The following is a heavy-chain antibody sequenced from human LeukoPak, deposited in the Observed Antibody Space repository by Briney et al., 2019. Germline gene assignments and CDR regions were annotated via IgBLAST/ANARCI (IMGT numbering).Heavy chain of an antibody. V-gene: IGHV4-30-2*01. CDR1: GGSISSGSYS. Sequence: KPSETLSLTCAVSGGSISSGSYSWNWIRQPPGKGLEWIGHIYHSGTTSYNPSLRSRVTISVDTSKNQFSLKLSSVTAADTAVYYCARDGLLDCSGGSCYDYWGQGTLVTVSS. CDR2: IYHSGTT. J-gene: IGHJ4*02. D-gene: IGHD2-15*01. CDR3: ARDGLLDCSGGSCYDY.